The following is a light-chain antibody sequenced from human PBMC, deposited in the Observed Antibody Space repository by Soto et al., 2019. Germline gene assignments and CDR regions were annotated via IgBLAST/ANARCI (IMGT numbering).Light chain of an antibody. CDR3: QSFQNAVI. V-gene: IGLV6-57*04. Sequence: NFMLAQPHSVSESPGKTVTISCTRSSGFIATTSVQWYQQRPGSAPTLMIYENDQRASGVPARFSGSIDRSSNSASLTISGLIIEDEADYYCQSFQNAVIFGGGTKLTVL. CDR2: END. CDR1: SGFIATTS. J-gene: IGLJ2*01.